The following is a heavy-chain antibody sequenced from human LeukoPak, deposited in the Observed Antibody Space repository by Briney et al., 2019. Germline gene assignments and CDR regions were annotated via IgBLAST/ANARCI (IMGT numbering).Heavy chain of an antibody. CDR3: ARDAFAVTNEACDH. CDR1: GYTFTGYY. D-gene: IGHD4-11*01. CDR2: INPNSGGT. Sequence: ASVTVSFKASGYTFTGYYMHWVRQAPGQGLEWMGWINPNSGGTNYAQKFQGRVTMTRDTSISTAYMELSRLRSDDTAVYYCARDAFAVTNEACDHWGQGTLVTVSS. J-gene: IGHJ5*02. V-gene: IGHV1-2*02.